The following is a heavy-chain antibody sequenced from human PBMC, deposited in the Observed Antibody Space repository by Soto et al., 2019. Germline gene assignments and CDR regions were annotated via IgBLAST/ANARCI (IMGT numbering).Heavy chain of an antibody. CDR3: AKARKAMTTVTWYYFDY. V-gene: IGHV3-30*18. CDR2: ISYDGSNK. CDR1: GFTFSSYG. J-gene: IGHJ4*02. Sequence: QVQLVESGGGVVQPGRSLRLSCAASGFTFSSYGMHWVRQAPGKGLEWVAVISYDGSNKYYADSVKGRFTISRDNSKNTLYLQMNSLRAEDTAVYYCAKARKAMTTVTWYYFDYWGQGTLVTVSS. D-gene: IGHD4-17*01.